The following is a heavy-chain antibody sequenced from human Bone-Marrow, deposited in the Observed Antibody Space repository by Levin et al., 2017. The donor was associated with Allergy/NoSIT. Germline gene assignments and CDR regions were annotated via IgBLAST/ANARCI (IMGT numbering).Heavy chain of an antibody. Sequence: GGSLRLSCAASGKTFSDYAMNWVRQAPGKGLEWLASISSSGSYIYYADSVKGRFTISRDNAQNSIFLHMNSLRAEDTAIYYCARGPSAYYGLWSAYQPRGAYWGQGTLVTVSS. CDR2: ISSSGSYI. V-gene: IGHV3-21*01. D-gene: IGHD3-3*01. CDR1: GKTFSDYA. CDR3: ARGPSAYYGLWSAYQPRGAY. J-gene: IGHJ4*02.